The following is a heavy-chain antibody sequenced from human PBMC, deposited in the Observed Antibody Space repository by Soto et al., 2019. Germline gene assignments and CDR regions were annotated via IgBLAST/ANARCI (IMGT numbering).Heavy chain of an antibody. CDR2: IYYSGST. CDR1: GDSISSGGYY. D-gene: IGHD3-22*01. J-gene: IGHJ3*02. CDR3: ARAATLIVVVKDAFDI. V-gene: IGHV4-31*03. Sequence: QVQLQESGTGLVKPSQTLSLTCTVSGDSISSGGYYWSWIRQHPGKVLEWIGYIYYSGSTYYKPSPKSRVTISVDTSKNQFSLKMRSVTAADTAVYYCARAATLIVVVKDAFDIWGQGTMVTVSS.